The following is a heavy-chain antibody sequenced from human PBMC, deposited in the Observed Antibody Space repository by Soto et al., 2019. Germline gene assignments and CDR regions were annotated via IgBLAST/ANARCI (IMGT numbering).Heavy chain of an antibody. CDR1: GGSISSYY. V-gene: IGHV4-59*08. CDR3: ARHRYNWNDDTLTFDY. J-gene: IGHJ4*02. D-gene: IGHD1-20*01. CDR2: IYYSGST. Sequence: QVRLQESGPGLVKPSETLSLTCTVSGGSISSYYWSWIRQPPGKGLEWIGYIYYSGSTNYNPSLKSRVTISVDTSKNQFSLKLSSVTAADTAVYYCARHRYNWNDDTLTFDYWGQGTLVTVSS.